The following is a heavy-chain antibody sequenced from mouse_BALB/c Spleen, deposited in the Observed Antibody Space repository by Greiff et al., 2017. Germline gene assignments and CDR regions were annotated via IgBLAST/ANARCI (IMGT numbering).Heavy chain of an antibody. CDR1: GFSLSRYS. V-gene: IGHV2-6-4*01. D-gene: IGHD1-1*01. CDR3: ASIYYYGSSYGD. J-gene: IGHJ3*01. CDR2: IWGGGST. Sequence: VKLMESGPGLVAPSQSLSITCTVSGFSLSRYSVHWVRQPPGKGLEWLGMIWGGGSTDYNSALESRLSISKDNSKSQVFLKMNSLQTDDTAMYYCASIYYYGSSYGDWGQGTLVTVSA.